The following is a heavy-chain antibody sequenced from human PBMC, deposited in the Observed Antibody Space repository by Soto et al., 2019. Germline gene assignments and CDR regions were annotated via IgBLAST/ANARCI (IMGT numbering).Heavy chain of an antibody. CDR3: PCAAEYYFFCSFFYLAY. V-gene: IGHV1-18*01. Sequence: ASVKVSCKASGYTFTSYGISWVRQAPGQGLEWMGWISAYNGNTNYAQKLQGRVTMTTDTSTSTAYMELRSLRSDDTAVFSFPCAAEYYFFCSFFYLAYWGRGPLVPVPS. D-gene: IGHD3-3*01. CDR2: ISAYNGNT. CDR1: GYTFTSYG. J-gene: IGHJ4*02.